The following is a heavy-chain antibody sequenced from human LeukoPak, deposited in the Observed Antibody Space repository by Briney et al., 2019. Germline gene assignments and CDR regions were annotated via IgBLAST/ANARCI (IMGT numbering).Heavy chain of an antibody. Sequence: GGSLRLSCAASGFTFSSYWMTWVRQAPGKGLEWVALISYDGGDKYYAESMKGRITISRDNAENTLYLQMNNLRPDDTAFYFCVKEGVEYSYSYGDYWGQGTLVTVSS. CDR1: GFTFSSYW. D-gene: IGHD3-16*01. CDR3: VKEGVEYSYSYGDY. V-gene: IGHV3-30*18. J-gene: IGHJ4*02. CDR2: ISYDGGDK.